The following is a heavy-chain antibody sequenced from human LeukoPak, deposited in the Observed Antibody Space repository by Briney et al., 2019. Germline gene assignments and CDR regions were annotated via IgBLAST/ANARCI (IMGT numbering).Heavy chain of an antibody. CDR3: ARVANYITMVRGVIPNWFDP. CDR1: GGSISSGGYY. D-gene: IGHD3-10*01. V-gene: IGHV4-30-2*01. CDR2: IYHSGST. Sequence: SETLSLTCTVSGGSISSGGYYWSWIRQPPGKGLEWIGYIYHSGSTYYNPSLKSRVTISVDRSKNQFSLKLSSVTAADTAVYYCARVANYITMVRGVIPNWFDPWGQGTLVTVSS. J-gene: IGHJ5*02.